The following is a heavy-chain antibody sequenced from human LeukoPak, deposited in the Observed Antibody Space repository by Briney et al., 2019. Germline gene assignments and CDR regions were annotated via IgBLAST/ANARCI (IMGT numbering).Heavy chain of an antibody. CDR3: ARAYDYGDYFYDY. V-gene: IGHV3-7*01. CDR1: GFTFSSYW. D-gene: IGHD4-17*01. CDR2: IKQDGSEK. Sequence: GGSLRLSCAASGFTFSSYWMSWVRQAPGKGLEWVANIKQDGSEKYYVDSVKGRFTISRDNAKNSLYLQMNSLRAEDTAVYYCARAYDYGDYFYDYWGQGTLVTVSS. J-gene: IGHJ4*02.